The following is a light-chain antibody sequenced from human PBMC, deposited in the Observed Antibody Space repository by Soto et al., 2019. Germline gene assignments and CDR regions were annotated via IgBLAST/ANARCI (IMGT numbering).Light chain of an antibody. CDR3: QQSFTTPLT. V-gene: IGKV1-39*01. CDR2: VAS. J-gene: IGKJ4*02. CDR1: QNIGRN. Sequence: DIQMTQSPSSLSASVGDRVTITCRASQNIGRNSNWHQQKPGKAPNVLINVASTLRSGVPSRFSGSGSGTDFNLTINSLQPEDFATYFCQQSFTTPLTFGGGTKVELK.